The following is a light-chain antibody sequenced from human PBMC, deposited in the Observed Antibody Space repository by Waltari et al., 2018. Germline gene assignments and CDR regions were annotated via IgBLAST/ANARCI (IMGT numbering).Light chain of an antibody. CDR3: QQYYTYPYT. J-gene: IGKJ2*01. Sequence: DIQMTQSPSTLSASLGDRVTLTCRASRSIRTLLAWYQQKLGKAPKLRINKASTLEGGVPSRFSGSGSETEFTLTMTSLQPDGFATYYCQQYYTYPYTFGQGTKLEIK. CDR1: RSIRTL. V-gene: IGKV1-5*03. CDR2: KAS.